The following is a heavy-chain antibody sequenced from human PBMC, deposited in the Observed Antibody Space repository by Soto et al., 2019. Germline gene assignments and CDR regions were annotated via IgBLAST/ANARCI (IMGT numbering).Heavy chain of an antibody. V-gene: IGHV3-11*01. Sequence: VQLVESGGGLAKPGGSLRLSCAASGFSFSDYYMTWIRQAPGKGLEWLSYISSSAYAIYYADSVKGRFTISRDNAKNSGYLQMNSLTADDTAVYYCARDNRSVWNGYYNRYDYDGMDVLGQGTTVTVSS. D-gene: IGHD3-3*01. CDR1: GFSFSDYY. J-gene: IGHJ6*02. CDR2: ISSSAYAI. CDR3: ARDNRSVWNGYYNRYDYDGMDV.